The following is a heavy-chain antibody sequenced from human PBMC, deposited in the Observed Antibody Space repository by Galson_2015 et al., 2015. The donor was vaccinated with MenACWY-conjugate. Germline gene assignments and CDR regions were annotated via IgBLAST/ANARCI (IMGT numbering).Heavy chain of an antibody. Sequence: AVKVSCKASGYTFTSNYMHWVRQAPGQGLECMGIINPSGGSTSYAQKFQGRVTMTRDTSTSTVYMELSSLRSENTAVYYCAGQVVPAAITSPYYYYYMDVWGKGTTVTVSS. D-gene: IGHD2-2*02. CDR1: GYTFTSNY. CDR3: AGQVVPAAITSPYYYYYMDV. CDR2: INPSGGST. J-gene: IGHJ6*03. V-gene: IGHV1-46*03.